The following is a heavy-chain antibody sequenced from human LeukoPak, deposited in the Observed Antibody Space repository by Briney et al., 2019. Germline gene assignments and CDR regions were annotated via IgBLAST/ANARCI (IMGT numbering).Heavy chain of an antibody. CDR1: GYTLTSYA. J-gene: IGHJ6*02. D-gene: IGHD3-10*01. Sequence: ASVKVSCKASGYTLTSYAMNWVRQAPGQGLEWMGWINTNTGNPTYAQGFTGRFVFSLDTSVSTAYLQISSLKAEDTAVYYCARDKEDSAYYYYYYGMDVWGQRTTVTVSS. CDR2: INTNTGNP. V-gene: IGHV7-4-1*02. CDR3: ARDKEDSAYYYYYYGMDV.